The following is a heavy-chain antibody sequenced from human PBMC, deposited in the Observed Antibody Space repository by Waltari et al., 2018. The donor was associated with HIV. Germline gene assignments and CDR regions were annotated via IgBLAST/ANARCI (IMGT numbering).Heavy chain of an antibody. CDR2: ISGSGGST. CDR3: AKDVKVYYYDSSGYYPSFDY. V-gene: IGHV3-23*01. Sequence: EVQLLESGGGLVQPGGSLRLSCAASGFTFSSYAMSWVRQAPGKGLEWVSAISGSGGSTYYADSVKGRFTISRDNSKNTLYLQMNSLRAEDTAVYYCAKDVKVYYYDSSGYYPSFDYWGQGTLVT. CDR1: GFTFSSYA. J-gene: IGHJ4*02. D-gene: IGHD3-22*01.